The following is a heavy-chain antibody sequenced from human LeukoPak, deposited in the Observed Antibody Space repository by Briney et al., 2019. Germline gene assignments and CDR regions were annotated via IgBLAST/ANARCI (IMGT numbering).Heavy chain of an antibody. CDR3: AREIYGARITMVRGVIHAFDI. CDR1: GGSFNFYY. J-gene: IGHJ3*02. D-gene: IGHD3-10*01. Sequence: SETLSLTCAVYGGSFNFYYWSWIRQPPGKGLEWIGEINHSGSTNYNPSLKSRVTISVDTSKNQFSLKLSSVTAADTAVYYCAREIYGARITMVRGVIHAFDIWGQGTMVTVSS. CDR2: INHSGST. V-gene: IGHV4-34*01.